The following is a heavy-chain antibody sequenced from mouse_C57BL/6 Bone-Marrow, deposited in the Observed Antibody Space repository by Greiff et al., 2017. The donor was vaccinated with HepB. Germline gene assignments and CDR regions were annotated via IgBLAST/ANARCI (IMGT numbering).Heavy chain of an antibody. V-gene: IGHV1-72*01. J-gene: IGHJ4*01. CDR1: GYTFTSYW. D-gene: IGHD2-1*01. Sequence: QVQLKESGAELVKPGASVKLSCKASGYTFTSYWMHWVKQRPGRGLEWIGRIGPDSGGTKYNEKFKSKATLTVDKPSSTAYMQLSSLTSEDSAVYYCASGKRAMDYWGQGTSVTVSS. CDR2: IGPDSGGT. CDR3: ASGKRAMDY.